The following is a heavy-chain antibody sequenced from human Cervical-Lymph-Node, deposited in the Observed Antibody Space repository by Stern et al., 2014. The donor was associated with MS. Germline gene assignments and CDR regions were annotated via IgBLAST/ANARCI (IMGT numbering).Heavy chain of an antibody. Sequence: QITLKESGPALVKPTQTLTLTCSFSGFSLNTTGMCVAWIRQPPGKALEWLAVIQWDDDKYYSPPLKSRLTSTKDTSHQQVVLTVTNMDTDDTATYYCARMTAAGIFYYFAMDVWGQGATVTVSS. V-gene: IGHV2-70*01. J-gene: IGHJ6*02. D-gene: IGHD6-13*01. CDR3: ARMTAAGIFYYFAMDV. CDR1: GFSLNTTGMC. CDR2: IQWDDDK.